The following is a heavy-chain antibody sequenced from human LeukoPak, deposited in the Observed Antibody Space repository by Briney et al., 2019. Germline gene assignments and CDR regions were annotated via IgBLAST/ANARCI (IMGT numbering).Heavy chain of an antibody. Sequence: ASVKVPCKASGYTFTSYAMHWVRQAPGQRLEWMGWINAGNGNTKYSQKFQGRVTITRDTSASTAYMELSSLRSEDTAVYYCAPEDSYGHEVWYWGQGTLVTVSS. CDR2: INAGNGNT. CDR3: APEDSYGHEVWY. CDR1: GYTFTSYA. J-gene: IGHJ4*02. V-gene: IGHV1-3*01. D-gene: IGHD5-18*01.